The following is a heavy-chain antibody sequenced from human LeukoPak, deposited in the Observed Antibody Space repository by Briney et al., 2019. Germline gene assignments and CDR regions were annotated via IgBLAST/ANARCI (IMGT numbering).Heavy chain of an antibody. D-gene: IGHD1-26*01. Sequence: GESLKISCKGSGYSFTSYWIGWVRQMPGKGLEWMGIIYPGDSDTRYSPSFQGQVTISADKSISTAYLQWSSLKASDTAMYYCARAGSGGASSGSHYDYWGQGTLVTVSS. J-gene: IGHJ4*02. CDR2: IYPGDSDT. CDR1: GYSFTSYW. CDR3: ARAGSGGASSGSHYDY. V-gene: IGHV5-51*01.